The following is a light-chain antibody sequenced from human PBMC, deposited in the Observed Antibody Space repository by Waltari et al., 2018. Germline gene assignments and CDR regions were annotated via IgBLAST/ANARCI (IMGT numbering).Light chain of an antibody. CDR2: DVR. J-gene: IGLJ1*01. CDR1: SRDIDAYHV. CDR3: SSPTTRSTQV. Sequence: QSGLTQPASVSGSPGQSITIPCIGTSRDIDAYHVVSWYQQHPGKAPKLLIYDVRDRPSGGAHRFSCSKSGNAASLTISGLQAEDEATYYCSSPTTRSTQVFGSGTKVTV. V-gene: IGLV2-14*01.